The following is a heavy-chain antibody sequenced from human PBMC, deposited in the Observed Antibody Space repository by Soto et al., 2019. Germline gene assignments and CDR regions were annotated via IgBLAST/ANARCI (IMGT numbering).Heavy chain of an antibody. CDR2: ISAYNGNT. V-gene: IGHV1-18*01. J-gene: IGHJ3*02. Sequence: ASVKVSCKASGYTFTSYGISWVRQAPGQGLEWMGWISAYNGNTNYAQKLQGRVTMTTDTSTSTAYMELRSLRSDDTAVYYCARRRGYDFWSGYENGAFDIWGQGTMVTVSS. CDR1: GYTFTSYG. D-gene: IGHD3-3*01. CDR3: ARRRGYDFWSGYENGAFDI.